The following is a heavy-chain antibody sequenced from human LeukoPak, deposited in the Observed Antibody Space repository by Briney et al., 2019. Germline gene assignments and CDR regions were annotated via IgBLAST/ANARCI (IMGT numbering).Heavy chain of an antibody. CDR1: GGTFSSYA. Sequence: GASVEVSCTASGGTFSSYAISWVRQAPGQGLEWMGGIIPIFGTANYAQKFQGRVTITADESTSTAYMELSSLRSEDTAVYYCAIEPSYYDSSGYYYGLSWGAFDIWGQGTMVTVSS. J-gene: IGHJ3*02. CDR3: AIEPSYYDSSGYYYGLSWGAFDI. V-gene: IGHV1-69*13. D-gene: IGHD3-22*01. CDR2: IIPIFGTA.